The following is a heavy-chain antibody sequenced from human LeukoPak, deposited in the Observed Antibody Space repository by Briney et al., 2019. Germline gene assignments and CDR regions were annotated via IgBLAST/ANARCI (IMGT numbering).Heavy chain of an antibody. CDR1: GFTFSSYA. Sequence: GGSLRLSCAASGFTFSSYAMSWVRQAPGKGLEWVSAISGSGGSTYYADSVKGRLTISRDNSKNTLYLQMNSLRAEDTAVYYCAKDGLAAAGSPYYFDYWGQGTLVTVSS. J-gene: IGHJ4*02. CDR3: AKDGLAAAGSPYYFDY. CDR2: ISGSGGST. V-gene: IGHV3-23*01. D-gene: IGHD6-13*01.